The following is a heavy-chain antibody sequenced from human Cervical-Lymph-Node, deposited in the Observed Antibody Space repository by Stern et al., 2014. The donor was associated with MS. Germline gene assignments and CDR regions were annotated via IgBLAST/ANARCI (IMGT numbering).Heavy chain of an antibody. CDR3: ARILYDGAYRGDY. Sequence: QITLKESGPVLVKPTETLMLTCTVSGFSLSNARMGVSWIRQPPGKALEWLAHIFLDGEKSYSASLKSRLTISKDTSKSQVVLTMTNMDPVDTATYFCARILYDGAYRGDYWGQGTLVTVSS. CDR1: GFSLSNARMG. V-gene: IGHV2-26*01. D-gene: IGHD3-10*01. J-gene: IGHJ4*02. CDR2: IFLDGEK.